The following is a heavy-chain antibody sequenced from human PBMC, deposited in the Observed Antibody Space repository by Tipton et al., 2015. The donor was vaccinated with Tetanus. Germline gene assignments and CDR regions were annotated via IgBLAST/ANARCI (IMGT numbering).Heavy chain of an antibody. CDR3: ARAHCTDGVCNFDF. Sequence: QLVQSGGEVKKPGESLKISCKGSGYIFNNYWIGWVRQKPGKGLEWMGIIYPGDSDTRYSPSFQGQVTITVDRSINTAYLQWSSLKASDTSMFYCARAHCTDGVCNFDFWGQGALVTVAS. V-gene: IGHV5-51*01. D-gene: IGHD2-8*01. J-gene: IGHJ4*02. CDR2: IYPGDSDT. CDR1: GYIFNNYW.